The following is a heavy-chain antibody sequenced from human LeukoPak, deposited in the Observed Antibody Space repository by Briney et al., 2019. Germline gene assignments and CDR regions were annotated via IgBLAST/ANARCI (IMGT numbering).Heavy chain of an antibody. CDR1: GYTFTSYG. CDR3: ARDALIVVVVAATHYYYYGMDV. Sequence: ASVKVSCKASGYTFTSYGISWVRQAPGQGLEWMGWNSAYNGNTNYAQKLQGRVTMTTDTSTSTAYMELRSLRSDDTAVYYCARDALIVVVVAATHYYYYGMDVWGQGTTVTVSS. V-gene: IGHV1-18*01. D-gene: IGHD2-15*01. CDR2: NSAYNGNT. J-gene: IGHJ6*02.